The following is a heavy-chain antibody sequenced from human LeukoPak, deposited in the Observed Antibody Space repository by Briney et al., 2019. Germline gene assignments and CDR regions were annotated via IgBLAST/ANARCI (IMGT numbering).Heavy chain of an antibody. Sequence: GASVKVSCKASGYTFTGYYMHWVRQAPGQGPEWMGWINPNSGGTNYAQKFQGRVTMTRDTSISTAYMELSRLRSHDTAVYYCARGQGYSGSYYYFDYWGQGTLVTVSS. CDR2: INPNSGGT. D-gene: IGHD1-26*01. J-gene: IGHJ4*02. CDR1: GYTFTGYY. CDR3: ARGQGYSGSYYYFDY. V-gene: IGHV1-2*02.